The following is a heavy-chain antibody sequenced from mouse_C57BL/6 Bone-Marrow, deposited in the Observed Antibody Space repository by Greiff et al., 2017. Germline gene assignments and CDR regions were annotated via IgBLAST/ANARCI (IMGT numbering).Heavy chain of an antibody. J-gene: IGHJ3*01. CDR3: TTGYDWFAY. V-gene: IGHV14-4*01. CDR2: IDPENGDT. CDR1: GFNIKDDY. D-gene: IGHD2-3*01. Sequence: EVQLQQSGAELVRPGASVKLSCTASGFNIKDDYMHWVKQRPEQGLEWIGWIDPENGDTEYASKFQGKATITADTSSNTAYLQLSVLTSEDTAVYYCTTGYDWFAYWGQGTLVTVSA.